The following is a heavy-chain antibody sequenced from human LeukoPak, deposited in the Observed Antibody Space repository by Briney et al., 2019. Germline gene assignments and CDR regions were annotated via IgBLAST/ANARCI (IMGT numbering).Heavy chain of an antibody. Sequence: SETLSLTCAVSGGSFSGYYWSWIRQPPGKGLEWIGEINHSGSTNYNPSLKSRVTISVDTSKNQFSLKLSSVTAADTAVYYCARIAPYYYYYYMDVWGKGTTVTVSS. CDR1: GGSFSGYY. D-gene: IGHD6-13*01. CDR3: ARIAPYYYYYYMDV. CDR2: INHSGST. V-gene: IGHV4-34*01. J-gene: IGHJ6*03.